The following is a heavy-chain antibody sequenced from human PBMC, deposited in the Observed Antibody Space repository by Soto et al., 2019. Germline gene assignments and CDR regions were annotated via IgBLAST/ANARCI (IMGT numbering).Heavy chain of an antibody. D-gene: IGHD6-19*01. J-gene: IGHJ4*02. V-gene: IGHV1-69*01. CDR2: LIPIFGTA. Sequence: QVQLVQSGAEVKKPGSSVKVSCKASGGTFSSYAISWVRQAPGQGLEWMGGLIPIFGTANYAQKFQGRVTITADESTSTAYMELSSLRSEDTAVYYCARDPGPGYSSGWYEDYWGQGTLVTVSA. CDR1: GGTFSSYA. CDR3: ARDPGPGYSSGWYEDY.